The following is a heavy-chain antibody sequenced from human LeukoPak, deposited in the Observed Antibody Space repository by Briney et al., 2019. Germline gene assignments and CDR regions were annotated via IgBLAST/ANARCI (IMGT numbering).Heavy chain of an antibody. V-gene: IGHV3-23*01. J-gene: IGHJ6*03. Sequence: GGSLRLSCTASGFTFSSYAMTWVRQAPGKGLEWVSTISGSGRDTYYGDSVKGRSTISRDNSKNALYLQMNSLRAEDTAVYYCAKAGAEHYNYYMDVWGKGTTVTASS. D-gene: IGHD1-26*01. CDR2: ISGSGRDT. CDR1: GFTFSSYA. CDR3: AKAGAEHYNYYMDV.